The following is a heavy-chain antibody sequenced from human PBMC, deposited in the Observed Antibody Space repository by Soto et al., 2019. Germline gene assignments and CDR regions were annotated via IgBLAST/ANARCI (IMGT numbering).Heavy chain of an antibody. D-gene: IGHD5-18*01. CDR3: ARVFTDTAKVFDY. CDR2: IYSAGST. J-gene: IGHJ4*02. Sequence: GGSLRLSCAVSGLTVSSNYMSWVRQAPGKGLEWVSIIYSAGSTYYADSVKGRFTISRDNSKNTVYLQMNSLRGDDTAVYYCARVFTDTAKVFDYWGQGTLVTVSS. V-gene: IGHV3-53*01. CDR1: GLTVSSNY.